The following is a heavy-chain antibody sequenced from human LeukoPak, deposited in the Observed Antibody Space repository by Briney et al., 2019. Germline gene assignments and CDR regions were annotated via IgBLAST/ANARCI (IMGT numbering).Heavy chain of an antibody. CDR1: GGSICTYY. D-gene: IGHD6-13*01. CDR2: IDYSEST. V-gene: IGHV4-59*01. Sequence: SETLSLTCSVSGGSICTYYWTWVRQPPGKGLEWIGYIDYSESTSYNPSLKSRVTISLDTSRKQFSLRLSSVTAVDTAVYYCARGRRSSSPDDALDVWGNGIIVTVSS. CDR3: ARGRRSSSPDDALDV. J-gene: IGHJ3*01.